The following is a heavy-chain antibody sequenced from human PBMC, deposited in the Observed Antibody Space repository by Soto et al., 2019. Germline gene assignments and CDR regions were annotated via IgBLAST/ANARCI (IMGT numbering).Heavy chain of an antibody. CDR3: ASSYYGSGNPKDYYYGMDV. Sequence: QVQLVQSGAEVKKPGASVKVSCKASGYTFTNYAMHWVRQAPGQRLEWMGWINAGNGNTKYSQKFQGRVTITRDTSASTAYMELRSLRSEDTAVYYCASSYYGSGNPKDYYYGMDVWGQGTTVTVSS. D-gene: IGHD3-10*01. CDR1: GYTFTNYA. J-gene: IGHJ6*02. CDR2: INAGNGNT. V-gene: IGHV1-3*01.